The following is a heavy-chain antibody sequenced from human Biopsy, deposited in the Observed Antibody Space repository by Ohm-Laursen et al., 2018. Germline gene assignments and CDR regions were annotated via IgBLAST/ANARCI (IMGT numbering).Heavy chain of an antibody. CDR1: GDSINNYY. CDR2: IYTGGSP. D-gene: IGHD1-26*01. J-gene: IGHJ3*02. CDR3: ARGTGRYYVYGAFDI. Sequence: SETLSLTCIVSGDSINNYYWSWIRQPAGKGLEWIGRIYTGGSPNYNLSLESRVTMSVDTSKNQFSLNLRSVTAADTAVYYCARGTGRYYVYGAFDIWGQGTVVTVSS. V-gene: IGHV4-4*07.